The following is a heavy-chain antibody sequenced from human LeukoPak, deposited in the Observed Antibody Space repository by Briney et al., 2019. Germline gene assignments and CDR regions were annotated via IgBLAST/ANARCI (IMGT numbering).Heavy chain of an antibody. Sequence: PSETLSLTCAVYGGSFSGYYWSWMRQPPGKGLEWIGEINHSGSTNYSPSLKSRVTISVDTSKNQFSLKLSSVTAADTAVYYCAREAARGVSPWGPGTLVTVAS. D-gene: IGHD2-8*02. CDR2: INHSGST. CDR1: GGSFSGYY. CDR3: AREAARGVSP. J-gene: IGHJ5*02. V-gene: IGHV4-34*01.